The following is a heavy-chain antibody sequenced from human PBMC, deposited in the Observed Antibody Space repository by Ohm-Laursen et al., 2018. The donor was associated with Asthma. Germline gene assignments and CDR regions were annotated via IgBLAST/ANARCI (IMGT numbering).Heavy chain of an antibody. V-gene: IGHV4-30-4*02. J-gene: IGHJ5*02. Sequence: PSDTLSLTCTASGGSISSGGYYWSWIRQPPGKGLEWIGYIYYSGSTYYNPSLKSRVTISVDTSKNQFSLKLSSVTAADTAVYYCARVVGGYDSGFDPWGQGTLVTVSS. CDR1: GGSISSGGYY. D-gene: IGHD5-12*01. CDR2: IYYSGST. CDR3: ARVVGGYDSGFDP.